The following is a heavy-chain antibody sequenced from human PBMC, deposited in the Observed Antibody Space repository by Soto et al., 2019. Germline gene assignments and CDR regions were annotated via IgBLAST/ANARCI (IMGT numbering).Heavy chain of an antibody. J-gene: IGHJ3*02. CDR1: GFTFSDYY. Sequence: GGSLRLSCAASGFTFSDYYMSWICQAPGKGLEWVSYISSSGSTIYYADSVKGRFTISRDNPKNALYLQMNSLRAEDTAVYYCARELGLTEQWLGVGAFDIWGQGTMVTVSS. V-gene: IGHV3-11*01. D-gene: IGHD6-19*01. CDR2: ISSSGSTI. CDR3: ARELGLTEQWLGVGAFDI.